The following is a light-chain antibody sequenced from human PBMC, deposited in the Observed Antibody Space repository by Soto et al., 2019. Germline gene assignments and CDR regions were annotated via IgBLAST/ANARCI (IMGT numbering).Light chain of an antibody. V-gene: IGKV3-15*01. J-gene: IGKJ1*01. CDR1: QRIGPY. Sequence: ERLMTQSPATLSVSPGERAXXXXXXSQRIGPYLAWYQQKRGQAPRLLISGASTRATGTPARFSGSGSGTEFTLTIFSLQSEDFAVYYCQQYNNWPPTFGQGTXV. CDR3: QQYNNWPPT. CDR2: GAS.